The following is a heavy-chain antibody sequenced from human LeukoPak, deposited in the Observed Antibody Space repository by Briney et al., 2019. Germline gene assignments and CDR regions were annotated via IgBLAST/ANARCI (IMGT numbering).Heavy chain of an antibody. Sequence: PGGSLRLSCAASGFTFSNAWMSWVRQAPGKGLEWVGRIKSKTDGGTTDYAAPVKGRFTISRDDSKNTLYLQMNSLKTEDTAVYYCTTDGFEATIWEDTAYFDYWGQGTLVTVSS. CDR3: TTDGFEATIWEDTAYFDY. J-gene: IGHJ4*02. D-gene: IGHD5-12*01. V-gene: IGHV3-15*01. CDR2: IKSKTDGGTT. CDR1: GFTFSNAW.